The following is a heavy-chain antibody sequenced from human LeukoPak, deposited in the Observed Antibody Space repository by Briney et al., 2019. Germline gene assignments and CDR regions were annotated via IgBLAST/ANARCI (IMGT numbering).Heavy chain of an antibody. CDR2: ISDGGAAT. CDR3: AKALNVLVPSTSRWFDP. D-gene: IGHD2-2*01. CDR1: GFTFSNYA. Sequence: GGSLRLSCAASGFTFSNYAMTWVRQAPGKGLEWVSTISDGGAATYYADSVKGRFTISRDNSKNTLSLQMNSLRAEDTAVYYCAKALNVLVPSTSRWFDPWGQGTLITVSS. J-gene: IGHJ5*02. V-gene: IGHV3-23*01.